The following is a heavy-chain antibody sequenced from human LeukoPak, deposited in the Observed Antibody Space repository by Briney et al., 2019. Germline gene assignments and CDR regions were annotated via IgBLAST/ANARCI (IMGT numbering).Heavy chain of an antibody. CDR2: IYYSGRT. CDR3: ATDSPAHDY. CDR1: GGSISSYSYY. J-gene: IGHJ4*02. V-gene: IGHV4-39*02. Sequence: SDTLSLTCTVSGGSISSYSYYWGWIRQPPGKGLEWIGSIYYSGRTYYNPSLKSRVTISVDTSKNQFSLKLISVTAADTAVYYCATDSPAHDYWGQGTLVTVSS.